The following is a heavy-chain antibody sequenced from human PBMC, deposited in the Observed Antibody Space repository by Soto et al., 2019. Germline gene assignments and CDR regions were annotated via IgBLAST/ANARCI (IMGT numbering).Heavy chain of an antibody. V-gene: IGHV4-59*01. Sequence: SETLSLTCTVSGGSISSYYWSWIRQPPGKGPEWIGYIYYSGSTNYNPSLKSRVTISVDTSKNQFSLKLSSVTAADTAVYYCARDSGGYHFDYWGQGTLVTVSS. J-gene: IGHJ4*02. D-gene: IGHD2-15*01. CDR2: IYYSGST. CDR1: GGSISSYY. CDR3: ARDSGGYHFDY.